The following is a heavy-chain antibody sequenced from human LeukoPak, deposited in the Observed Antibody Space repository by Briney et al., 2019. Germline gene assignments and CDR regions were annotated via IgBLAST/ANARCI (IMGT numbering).Heavy chain of an antibody. CDR1: GFTFSSYE. CDR3: ARQTGVGLFILP. D-gene: IGHD3-3*01. J-gene: IGHJ4*02. Sequence: GSLRLSCAASGFTFSSYEMNWVRQAPGKGLEWIGEINHSGSTNYNPSLKSRVTISVDTSKNQFSLKLTSVTAADTAVYYCARQTGVGLFILPGGRGTLVTVSS. CDR2: INHSGST. V-gene: IGHV4-34*08.